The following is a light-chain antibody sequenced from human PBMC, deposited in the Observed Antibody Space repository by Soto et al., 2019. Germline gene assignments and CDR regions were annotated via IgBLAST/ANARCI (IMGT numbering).Light chain of an antibody. V-gene: IGLV2-14*01. CDR2: DVS. Sequence: QSALTQPASVSGSPGQSITISCTGTSSEVGGYSYVSWYQQHPGKAPKFMIYDVSNRPSGVSNRFSGSKSGNTASLTISGLQAEDEADYYCSSYTTSNTRQIVFGTGTKVTVL. CDR1: SSEVGGYSY. J-gene: IGLJ1*01. CDR3: SSYTTSNTRQIV.